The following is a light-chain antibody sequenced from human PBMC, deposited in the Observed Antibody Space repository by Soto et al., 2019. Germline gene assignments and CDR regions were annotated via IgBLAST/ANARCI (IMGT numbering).Light chain of an antibody. Sequence: QSVLAQPHSACGSPGQSVTISCTGTSSDVGLYDYVSWYQQHPGKVPKLLIYEVTQRPSGVPDRFSGSKSGNTASLTVSGLQAEDEADYYCSSYGGNSNYVFGTGTKVTVL. J-gene: IGLJ1*01. V-gene: IGLV2-8*01. CDR3: SSYGGNSNYV. CDR1: SSDVGLYDY. CDR2: EVT.